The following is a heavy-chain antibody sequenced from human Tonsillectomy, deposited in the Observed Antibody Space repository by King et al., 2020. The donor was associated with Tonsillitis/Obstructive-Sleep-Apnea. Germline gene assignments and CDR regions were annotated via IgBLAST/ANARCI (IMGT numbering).Heavy chain of an antibody. CDR3: ARDVSGFSSSANDAFDI. V-gene: IGHV1-18*01. CDR2: ISAYNGNR. CDR1: GYTFTSYG. D-gene: IGHD6-13*01. Sequence: VQLVESGAEVKKPGASVKVSCKASGYTFTSYGISWVRQAPGQGLELMGWISAYNGNRNYAQKLQGRVTMTTDTSTSTAYMELRSLRFDDTAVYYCARDVSGFSSSANDAFDIWGQGTMVTVSS. J-gene: IGHJ3*02.